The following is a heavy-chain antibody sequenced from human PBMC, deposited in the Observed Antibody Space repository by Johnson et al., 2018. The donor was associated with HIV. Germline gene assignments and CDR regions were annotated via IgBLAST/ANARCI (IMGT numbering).Heavy chain of an antibody. V-gene: IGHV3-15*01. D-gene: IGHD1-26*01. J-gene: IGHJ3*02. Sequence: VQLVESGGGLVKPGGSLRLSCAASGFTFSNAWMSWVRQAPGKGLEWVGRIKSKTDGGTTDYAAPVKGRFTISRDDSKNTLYLQMNSLKTEDTAVYYCTTDPDKGGSFDAFDIWGQGTMVTVSS. CDR2: IKSKTDGGTT. CDR3: TTDPDKGGSFDAFDI. CDR1: GFTFSNAW.